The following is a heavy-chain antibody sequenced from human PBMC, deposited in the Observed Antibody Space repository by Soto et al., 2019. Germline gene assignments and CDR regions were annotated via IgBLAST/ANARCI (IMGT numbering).Heavy chain of an antibody. CDR1: GFSLSTSEVG. CDR2: IYWDDDK. CDR3: AHRQSSSSTYYFDY. J-gene: IGHJ4*02. V-gene: IGHV2-5*02. Sequence: QITLKESGPTLVKPTQTLTLTCTFSGFSLSTSEVGVGWIRQPPGKALEWVALIYWDDDKRYSPYLKSRHTITKGTSKNPVVLTMTNVDSVDTATFYCAHRQSSSSTYYFDYWGQGTLVTFSS. D-gene: IGHD2-2*01.